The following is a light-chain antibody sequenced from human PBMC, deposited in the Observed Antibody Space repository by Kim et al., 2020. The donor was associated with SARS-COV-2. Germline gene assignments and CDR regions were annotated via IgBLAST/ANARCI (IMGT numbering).Light chain of an antibody. J-gene: IGLJ2*01. CDR1: SLRSYY. Sequence: SSELTQDPAVSVALEQTVRITCQGDSLRSYYATWYQQKPGQAPILVIYGKNNRPSGIPDRFSGSSSGNTASLTITGTQVGDEADYYCNSRDSNDNVVFGGGTQLTVL. CDR3: NSRDSNDNVV. CDR2: GKN. V-gene: IGLV3-19*01.